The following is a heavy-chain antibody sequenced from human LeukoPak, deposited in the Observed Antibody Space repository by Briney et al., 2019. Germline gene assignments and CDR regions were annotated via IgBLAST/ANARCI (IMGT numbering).Heavy chain of an antibody. J-gene: IGHJ4*02. CDR3: ARANSGQFYYFDY. CDR2: IYDSGST. Sequence: SETLSLTCSVSGGSMTNLYWTWIRQPPGKGLEWIGDIYDSGSTRYNTSLESRVTISVDTSKNQFSLKLSSVTAADTAVYYCARANSGQFYYFDYWGQGTLVTVSS. D-gene: IGHD6-19*01. CDR1: GGSMTNLY. V-gene: IGHV4-59*01.